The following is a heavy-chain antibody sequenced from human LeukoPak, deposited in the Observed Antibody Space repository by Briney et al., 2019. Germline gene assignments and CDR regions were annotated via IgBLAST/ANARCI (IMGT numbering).Heavy chain of an antibody. D-gene: IGHD6-13*01. CDR1: GGSISSGGYY. Sequence: SQTLSFTCTVSGGSISSGGYYWSWIRQHPGKCLEWIGYIYYSGSTYYNPSLKSRVTISVDTSKNQFSLKLSSVTAADTAVYYCAREYSSSWQQAHYGMGVWGQGTTVTVSS. CDR3: AREYSSSWQQAHYGMGV. J-gene: IGHJ6*02. V-gene: IGHV4-31*03. CDR2: IYYSGST.